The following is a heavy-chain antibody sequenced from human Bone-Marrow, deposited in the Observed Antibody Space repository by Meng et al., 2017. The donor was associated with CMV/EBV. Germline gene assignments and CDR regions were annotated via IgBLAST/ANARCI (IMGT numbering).Heavy chain of an antibody. CDR3: ARVGSSGWYEY. CDR2: INPSGGSK. J-gene: IGHJ4*02. V-gene: IGHV1-46*01. Sequence: NNAWALVEGSLKASRCTLTSFFISLVLQAPGQGLEWMGMINPSGGSKSYAQKFQVRVTMTSDTSASTVYMELSSLRSEDTAVYYCARVGSSGWYEYWGQGTLVTVSS. CDR1: RCTLTSFF. D-gene: IGHD6-19*01.